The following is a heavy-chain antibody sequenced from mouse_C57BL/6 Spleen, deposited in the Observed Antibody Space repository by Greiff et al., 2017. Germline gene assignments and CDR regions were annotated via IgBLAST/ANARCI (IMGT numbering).Heavy chain of an antibody. Sequence: QVQLQQPGAELVRPGTSVKLSCKASGYTFTSYWMHWVKQRPGQGLEWIGVIDPSDSYTNYNQKFKGKATLTVDTSSSPAYMQLSSLTSEDSAVYYCAPITTVVVHWYFDVWGTGTTVTVSS. J-gene: IGHJ1*03. V-gene: IGHV1-59*01. CDR3: APITTVVVHWYFDV. CDR1: GYTFTSYW. D-gene: IGHD1-1*01. CDR2: IDPSDSYT.